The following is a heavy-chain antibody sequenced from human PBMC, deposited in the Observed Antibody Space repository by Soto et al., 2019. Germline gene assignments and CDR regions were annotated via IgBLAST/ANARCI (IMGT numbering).Heavy chain of an antibody. J-gene: IGHJ5*01. Sequence: QVQLVQSGPELKKPGASVKVSCKTSGYSFHNSGISWVQQAPGQGLEWMGWISVFNGYAHSAQKFQGRVIMTADTFTSTAYMELRGLRSDDTAMYYCSKNGTTWFASWGQGTPVTVSS. CDR2: ISVFNGYA. D-gene: IGHD1-1*01. CDR3: SKNGTTWFAS. CDR1: GYSFHNSG. V-gene: IGHV1-18*01.